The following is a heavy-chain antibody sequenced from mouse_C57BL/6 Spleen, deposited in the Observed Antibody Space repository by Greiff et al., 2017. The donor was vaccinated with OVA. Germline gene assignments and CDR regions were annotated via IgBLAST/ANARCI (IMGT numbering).Heavy chain of an antibody. CDR3: ARSGYGSSSHWYFDV. Sequence: QVQLQQPGAELVRPGSSVKLSCKASGYTFTSYWMDWVKQRPGQGLEWIGNIYPSDSETHYNQKFKDKATLTVDKSSSTAYMQLSSLTSADSAVYYCARSGYGSSSHWYFDVWGTGTTVTVSS. V-gene: IGHV1-61*01. CDR2: IYPSDSET. CDR1: GYTFTSYW. J-gene: IGHJ1*03. D-gene: IGHD1-1*01.